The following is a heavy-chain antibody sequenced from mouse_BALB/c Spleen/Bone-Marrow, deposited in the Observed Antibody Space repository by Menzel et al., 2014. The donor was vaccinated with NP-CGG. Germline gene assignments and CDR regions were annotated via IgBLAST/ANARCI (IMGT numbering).Heavy chain of an antibody. Sequence: EVMLVESGGGLVQPGGSLRLSCATSGFTFTDYYMSWVRQPPGKALEWLGFIRNKANGYTTEHSASVKGRFTISRDNSQSILYLQMKTLRAEGNASYSCARDDYYAMDYWGQGTSVTVSS. V-gene: IGHV7-3*02. J-gene: IGHJ4*01. CDR3: ARDDYYAMDY. CDR1: GFTFTDYY. CDR2: IRNKANGYTT.